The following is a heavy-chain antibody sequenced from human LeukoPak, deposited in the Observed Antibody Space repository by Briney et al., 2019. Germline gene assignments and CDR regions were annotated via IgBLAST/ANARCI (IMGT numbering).Heavy chain of an antibody. J-gene: IGHJ6*03. CDR2: IYTSGST. D-gene: IGHD6-19*01. CDR3: ARGGSGWPYYYYYMDV. CDR1: GGSISSYY. Sequence: PSETLSLTCTVSGGSISSYYWCWIRQPAGKGLEWIGRIYTSGSTYYNPSLESRVTISLDTSKKQLSLKMSSVTAADTAVYYCARGGSGWPYYYYYMDVWGKGTTVTVSS. V-gene: IGHV4-4*07.